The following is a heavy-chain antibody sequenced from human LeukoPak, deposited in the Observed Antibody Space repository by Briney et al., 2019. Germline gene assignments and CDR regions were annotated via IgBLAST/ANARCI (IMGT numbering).Heavy chain of an antibody. D-gene: IGHD2-15*01. V-gene: IGHV4-61*02. CDR3: ARGPVVVVVAATPEWYWFDP. CDR1: GGSISSGSYY. CDR2: IYTSGST. Sequence: SQTLSLTCTVSGGSISSGSYYWSWIRQPAGKGLEWIGRIYTSGSTNYNPSLKSRVTISVDTSKNQFSLRLSSVTAADTAVYYCARGPVVVVVAATPEWYWFDPWGQGTLVTVSS. J-gene: IGHJ5*02.